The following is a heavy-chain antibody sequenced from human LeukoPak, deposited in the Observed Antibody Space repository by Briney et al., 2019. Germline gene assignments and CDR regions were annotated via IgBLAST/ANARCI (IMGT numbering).Heavy chain of an antibody. CDR2: ISYDGSNK. CDR3: ARDNPGLLWFGESPGLDY. J-gene: IGHJ4*02. D-gene: IGHD3-10*01. V-gene: IGHV3-30*19. Sequence: PGGSLRLPCAASEFTFSNYGMHWVRQAPGKGLEWVAVISYDGSNKYYADSVKGRFTISRDNSKNTLYLQMNSLRAEDTAVYYCARDNPGLLWFGESPGLDYWGQGTLVTVSS. CDR1: EFTFSNYG.